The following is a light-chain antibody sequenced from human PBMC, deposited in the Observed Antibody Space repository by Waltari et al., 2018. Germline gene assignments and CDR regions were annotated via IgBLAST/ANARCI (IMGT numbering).Light chain of an antibody. CDR3: TSYTSSGTTVL. J-gene: IGLJ2*01. CDR1: SSDIGGYNY. CDR2: DVS. V-gene: IGLV2-14*01. Sequence: QSALTHPASMSGSPGQSITISCTGTSSDIGGYNYVSWYQQHPGKAPKLMISDVSKRPSGVSNRFSGSKSGNTASLTISGLKADDEADYYCTSYTSSGTTVLFGGGTKLTVL.